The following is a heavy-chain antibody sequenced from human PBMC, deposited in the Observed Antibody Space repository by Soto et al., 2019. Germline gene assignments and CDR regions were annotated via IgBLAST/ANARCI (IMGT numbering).Heavy chain of an antibody. D-gene: IGHD3-3*01. CDR3: SRQASDFWSAKPQYYMDV. J-gene: IGHJ6*03. Sequence: EVQLVESGGGLVQPGGSLKLSCAASGFTFSGSAMHWVRQASGKGLEWVGRIRSKPNNYATAYGASVKGRFTISRDDSKNTAYLQMNSLNTEDTAVYYCSRQASDFWSAKPQYYMDVWGKGTTVTVSS. CDR2: IRSKPNNYAT. CDR1: GFTFSGSA. V-gene: IGHV3-73*01.